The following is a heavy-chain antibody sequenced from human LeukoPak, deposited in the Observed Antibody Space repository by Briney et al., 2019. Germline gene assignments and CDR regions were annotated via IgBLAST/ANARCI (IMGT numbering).Heavy chain of an antibody. D-gene: IGHD1-26*01. CDR2: ISSSDSTI. Sequence: SGGSLRLSCAASGFTFSDYYMSWIRQAPGKGLEWVSYISSSDSTIYYADSVKGRFTISRDNAKNSLYPQMNSLRAEDTAVYYCARIPTVGAHIDYWGQGTLVTVSS. CDR3: ARIPTVGAHIDY. CDR1: GFTFSDYY. V-gene: IGHV3-11*01. J-gene: IGHJ4*02.